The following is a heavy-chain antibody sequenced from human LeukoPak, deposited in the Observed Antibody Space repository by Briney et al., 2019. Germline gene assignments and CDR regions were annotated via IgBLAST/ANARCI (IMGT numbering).Heavy chain of an antibody. V-gene: IGHV4-38-2*01. D-gene: IGHD4-11*01. CDR1: GYSISSGYY. J-gene: IGHJ4*02. Sequence: SETLSLTCAVSGYSISSGYYWGWIRQPPGKGLEWMGRIYHSGSTYYNPSLKSRVTISVDTSKNQFSLKLSSVTAADTAVYYCARVRHDYSNYYHIDYWGQGTLVTVSS. CDR3: ARVRHDYSNYYHIDY. CDR2: IYHSGST.